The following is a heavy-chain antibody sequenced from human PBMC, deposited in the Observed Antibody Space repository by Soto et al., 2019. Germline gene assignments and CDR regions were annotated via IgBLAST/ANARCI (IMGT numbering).Heavy chain of an antibody. V-gene: IGHV1-3*01. CDR1: GYTFTNYA. D-gene: IGHD2-2*01. CDR3: ARDFRYCSSITCPRHGLDV. CDR2: IIAANGNT. Sequence: ASVKVSSKASGYTFTNYAIHRVRQAPGKSLEWMGWIIAANGNTKYSQKFQGRVTITRDTSASTAYMELISLRSEDTAVYYCARDFRYCSSITCPRHGLDVWGQGTKVTVS. J-gene: IGHJ3*01.